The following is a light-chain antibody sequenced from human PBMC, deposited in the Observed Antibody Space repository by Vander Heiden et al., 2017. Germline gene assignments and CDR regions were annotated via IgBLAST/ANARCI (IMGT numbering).Light chain of an antibody. V-gene: IGLV2-8*01. Sequence: QSALTQPPSASGSPGQSVTISCTGTSSDVGGYNYVSWYQQHPGRAPKLIIYEVSKRPSGGPDRFSGSKSGNTASLTVSGLQAEDEADYYCSSYAARNDYVVFGGGTKLTVL. CDR3: SSYAARNDYVV. CDR1: SSDVGGYNY. CDR2: EVS. J-gene: IGLJ2*01.